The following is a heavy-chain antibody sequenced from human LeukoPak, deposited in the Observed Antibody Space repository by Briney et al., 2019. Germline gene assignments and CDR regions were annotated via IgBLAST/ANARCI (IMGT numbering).Heavy chain of an antibody. V-gene: IGHV3-30-3*01. CDR2: ISYDGSNK. CDR1: GFTFSSYA. CDR3: ARSMVRGVVYYYYYGMDV. Sequence: GGSLRLSCAASGFTFSSYAMHWVRQAPGKGLEWVAVISYDGSNKCYADSVKGRFTISRDNSKSTLYLQMNSLRAEDTAVYYCARSMVRGVVYYYYYGMDVWGQGTTVTVSS. D-gene: IGHD3-10*01. J-gene: IGHJ6*02.